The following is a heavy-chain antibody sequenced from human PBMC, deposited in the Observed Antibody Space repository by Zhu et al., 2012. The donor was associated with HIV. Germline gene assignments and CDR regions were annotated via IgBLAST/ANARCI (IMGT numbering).Heavy chain of an antibody. V-gene: IGHV4-38-2*02. CDR2: IYHSGST. J-gene: IGHJ4*02. Sequence: QVQLQESGPGLVKPSETLSLTCAVSGYSISSGYYWGWIRQPPGRGVEWIGSIYHSGSTYYNPSLKSRVTISVDTSKNQFSLKLSSVTAADTAVYYCARDSGQLGFDYWGQGTLVTVSS. CDR3: ARDSGQLGFDY. D-gene: IGHD6-13*01. CDR1: GYSISSGYY.